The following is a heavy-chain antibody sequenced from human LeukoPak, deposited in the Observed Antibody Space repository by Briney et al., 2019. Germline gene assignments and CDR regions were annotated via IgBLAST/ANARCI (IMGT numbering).Heavy chain of an antibody. CDR1: GFTFSNYW. V-gene: IGHV3-7*01. J-gene: IGHJ4*02. CDR2: INQDGSEK. D-gene: IGHD6-6*01. CDR3: ARVGYSSSSKDY. Sequence: GGSLRLSCAASGFTFSNYWMSWVRQAPGKGLEWVANINQDGSEKHYADSVKGRLTMSRDNAKNSLFLQMSSLRADDTALYYCARVGYSSSSKDYWGQGTLVTVSS.